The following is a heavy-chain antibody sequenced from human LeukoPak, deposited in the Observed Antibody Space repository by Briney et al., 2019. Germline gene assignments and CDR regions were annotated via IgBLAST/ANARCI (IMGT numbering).Heavy chain of an antibody. D-gene: IGHD3-3*01. CDR3: ARLLIPIFGVAMGTLGAFDI. Sequence: GESLKISCKGSGYSFTSYWIGWVRQMPGKGLEWMWIIYPGDSDTRYSPSFQGQVTISADKSISTAYLQWSSLKASDTAMYYCARLLIPIFGVAMGTLGAFDIWGQGTMVTVSS. J-gene: IGHJ3*02. CDR1: GYSFTSYW. V-gene: IGHV5-51*01. CDR2: IYPGDSDT.